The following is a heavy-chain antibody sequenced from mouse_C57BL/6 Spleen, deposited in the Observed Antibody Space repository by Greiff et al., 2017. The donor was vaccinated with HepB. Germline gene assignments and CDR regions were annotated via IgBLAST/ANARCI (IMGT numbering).Heavy chain of an antibody. CDR3: TADYDGSSSSAY. J-gene: IGHJ3*01. Sequence: EVQLQQSGAELVRPGASVKLSCTASGFNIKDYYMHWVKQRPEQGLEWIGRIDPEDGDTEYAPTFQGKSTMTTDTSSNTASLQLSSLTSEDTAVYYCTADYDGSSSSAYWGQGTLVTVSA. CDR1: GFNIKDYY. CDR2: IDPEDGDT. D-gene: IGHD1-1*01. V-gene: IGHV14-1*01.